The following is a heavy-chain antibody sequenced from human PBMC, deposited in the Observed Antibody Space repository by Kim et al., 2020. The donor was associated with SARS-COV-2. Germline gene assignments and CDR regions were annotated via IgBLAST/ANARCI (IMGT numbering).Heavy chain of an antibody. CDR3: ATLEGDCSSTSCHNWFDP. Sequence: GGSLRLSCAASGFTFSSYAMSWVRQAPGKGLEWVSAISGSGGSTYYADSVKGRFTISRDNSKNTLYLQMNSLRAEDTAVYYCATLEGDCSSTSCHNWFDPWGQGTMVTVSS. CDR1: GFTFSSYA. V-gene: IGHV3-23*01. D-gene: IGHD2-2*01. CDR2: ISGSGGST. J-gene: IGHJ5*02.